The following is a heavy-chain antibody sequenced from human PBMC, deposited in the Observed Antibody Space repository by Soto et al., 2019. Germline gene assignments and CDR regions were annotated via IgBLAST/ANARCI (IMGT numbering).Heavy chain of an antibody. CDR2: ISAYNGNT. Sequence: ASVKVSCKASGYTFTSYGISWVRQAPGQGLEWMGWISAYNGNTNYAQKFQGRVTITTDTSASTAYMELSSLRSEDTAVYYCASGRITMIVAWGQGTMVTVSS. CDR3: ASGRITMIVA. J-gene: IGHJ3*01. V-gene: IGHV1-18*01. D-gene: IGHD3-22*01. CDR1: GYTFTSYG.